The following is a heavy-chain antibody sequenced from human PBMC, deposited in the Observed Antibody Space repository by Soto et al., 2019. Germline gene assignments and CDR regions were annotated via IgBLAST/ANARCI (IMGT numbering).Heavy chain of an antibody. Sequence: HPGGSLRLSCAASGFTFSSYAMHWVRQAPGKGLEWVAVISYDGSNKYYADSVKGRFTISRDNSKNTLYLQMNSLRAEDTAVYYCAREPTTIFGVVIMGRSDYYYYGMDVWGQGTTVTVSS. D-gene: IGHD3-3*01. V-gene: IGHV3-30-3*01. J-gene: IGHJ6*02. CDR3: AREPTTIFGVVIMGRSDYYYYGMDV. CDR1: GFTFSSYA. CDR2: ISYDGSNK.